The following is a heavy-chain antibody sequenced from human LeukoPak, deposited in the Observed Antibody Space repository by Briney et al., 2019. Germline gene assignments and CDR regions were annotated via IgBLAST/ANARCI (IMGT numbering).Heavy chain of an antibody. CDR1: GYTFTSYG. CDR2: ISAYNGNT. Sequence: ASVKVSCKASGYTFTSYGISWVRQAPGQGLEWMGWISAYNGNTNYAQKLQGRVTMTTDTSTSTAYVELRSLRSDDTAVYYCALTPKYYYYYYMDVWGKGTTVTISS. J-gene: IGHJ6*03. D-gene: IGHD4/OR15-4a*01. V-gene: IGHV1-18*01. CDR3: ALTPKYYYYYYMDV.